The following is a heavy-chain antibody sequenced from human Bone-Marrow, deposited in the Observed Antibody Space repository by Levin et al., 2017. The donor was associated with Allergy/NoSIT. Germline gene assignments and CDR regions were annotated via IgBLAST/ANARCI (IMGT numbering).Heavy chain of an antibody. CDR3: AREASTDKYCFDY. J-gene: IGHJ4*02. Sequence: PAGGSLRLSCAGSGFTFSRHGIHWIRQAPGKGLQWVAVVSAAGGTTYYEDSVKGRFTISRDNSKSTVSLQMNSLRGEDTAVYYCAREASTDKYCFDYWGRGTLVTVSS. CDR1: GFTFSRHG. V-gene: IGHV3-30*03. CDR2: VSAAGGTT. D-gene: IGHD2/OR15-2a*01.